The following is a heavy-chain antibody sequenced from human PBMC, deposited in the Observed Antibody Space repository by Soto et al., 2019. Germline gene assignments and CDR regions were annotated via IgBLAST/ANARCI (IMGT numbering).Heavy chain of an antibody. CDR3: ARGGYYDFWSGYYTYYYYGMDV. D-gene: IGHD3-3*01. CDR1: GFTFSSDW. V-gene: IGHV3-7*01. CDR2: IKQDGSEK. J-gene: IGHJ6*02. Sequence: PGGSLRLSCAASGFTFSSDWMSWVRQAPGKGLEWVANIKQDGSEKYYVDSVKGRFTISRDNAKNSLYLQMNSLRAEDTAVYYCARGGYYDFWSGYYTYYYYGMDVWGQGTTVTVSS.